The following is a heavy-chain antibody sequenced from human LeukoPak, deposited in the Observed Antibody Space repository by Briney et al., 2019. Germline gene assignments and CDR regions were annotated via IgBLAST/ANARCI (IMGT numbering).Heavy chain of an antibody. D-gene: IGHD6-6*01. CDR1: GFTCGNTW. CDR2: IKSKSDGGTT. V-gene: IGHV3-15*01. J-gene: IGHJ4*02. Sequence: GGSLRLSCAASGFTCGNTWMGWVRQAPGNGLEWVGRIKSKSDGGTTDYAAPVKGRFTISRDDSKNTLYLQMNSPKTEDTAVYYCTTDRGIAVRALFDHWGQGTLVTVSS. CDR3: TTDRGIAVRALFDH.